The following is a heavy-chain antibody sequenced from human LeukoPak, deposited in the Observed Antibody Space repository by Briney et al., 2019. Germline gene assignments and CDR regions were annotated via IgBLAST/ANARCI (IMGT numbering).Heavy chain of an antibody. CDR3: ARRYAGYSSGWYGFDY. V-gene: IGHV4-34*01. D-gene: IGHD6-19*01. J-gene: IGHJ4*02. CDR1: GGSFSGYY. Sequence: SETLSLTCAVYGGSFSGYYWSWIRQPPGKGLEWIEEINHSGSTNYNPSLKSRVTISVDTSKNQFSLKLSSVTAADTAVYYCARRYAGYSSGWYGFDYWGQGTLVTVSS. CDR2: INHSGST.